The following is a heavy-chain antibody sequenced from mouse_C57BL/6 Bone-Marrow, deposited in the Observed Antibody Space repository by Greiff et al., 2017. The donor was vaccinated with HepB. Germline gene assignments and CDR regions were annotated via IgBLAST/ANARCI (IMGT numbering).Heavy chain of an antibody. CDR3: ERLLYDSDY. CDR1: GYTFTDYY. CDR2: IGPGSGST. V-gene: IGHV1-77*01. Sequence: QVQLQQSGAELVKPGASVKISCKASGYTFTDYYINWVKQRPGQGLEWFGKIGPGSGSTYYNEKFKGKATLTADKSSSTAYMQLSSLTSEDSAVYFCERLLYDSDYWGQGTTLTVSA. J-gene: IGHJ2*01. D-gene: IGHD2-3*01.